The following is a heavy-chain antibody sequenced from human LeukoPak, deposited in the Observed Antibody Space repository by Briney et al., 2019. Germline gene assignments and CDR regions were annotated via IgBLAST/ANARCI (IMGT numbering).Heavy chain of an antibody. CDR1: GGSISSGDYY. CDR3: ARAEIGYCSSTSCYPGAFDI. D-gene: IGHD2-2*01. V-gene: IGHV4-30-4*08. J-gene: IGHJ3*02. CDR2: IYYSGST. Sequence: SETLSLTCTVSGGSISSGDYYWSWIRQPPGKGLEWIGYIYYSGSTYYNPSLKSRVTISVDTSKNQFSLKLSSVTAADTAVYYCARAEIGYCSSTSCYPGAFDIWGQGTMVTVSS.